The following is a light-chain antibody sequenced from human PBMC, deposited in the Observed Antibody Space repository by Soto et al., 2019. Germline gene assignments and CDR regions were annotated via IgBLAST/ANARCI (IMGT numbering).Light chain of an antibody. Sequence: LTQPASVSGSPGQSITISCTGTSSDVGRYNYVSWYQQHPGNAPKLVIYEVSNRPSGVSNRFSGSTSGNTASLIISGLQAEDEADYYCSSYRSSTVVFGGGTKVTVL. CDR3: SSYRSSTVV. CDR2: EVS. J-gene: IGLJ2*01. V-gene: IGLV2-14*01. CDR1: SSDVGRYNY.